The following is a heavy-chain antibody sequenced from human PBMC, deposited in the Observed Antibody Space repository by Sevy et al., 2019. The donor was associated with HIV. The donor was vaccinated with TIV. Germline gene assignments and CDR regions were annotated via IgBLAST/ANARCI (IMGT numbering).Heavy chain of an antibody. Sequence: GGSLRLSCTASGFTFGGYTMSWVRQAPGKGLEWVAFIRGKPYGGTTEYAASVKGRFTISRDDSKSIAYLQMNSLNTEDTAVYYCTRVEGAADWGMDVWGQGTKVTVSS. CDR2: IRGKPYGGTT. D-gene: IGHD1-26*01. V-gene: IGHV3-49*04. J-gene: IGHJ6*02. CDR3: TRVEGAADWGMDV. CDR1: GFTFGGYT.